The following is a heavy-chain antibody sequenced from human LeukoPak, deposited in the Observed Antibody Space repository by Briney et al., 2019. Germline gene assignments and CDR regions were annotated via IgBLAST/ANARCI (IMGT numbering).Heavy chain of an antibody. D-gene: IGHD7-27*01. CDR2: LSGSGDTT. Sequence: PGGSLRLSCAASGFIFNSYGMSWVRQAPGKGLEWVSALSGSGDTTYYADSVKGRFTISRDNSKNTLYLRMNSLRVEDTAIYYCAKDRSWGLDYWGQGTLVTVSS. J-gene: IGHJ4*02. CDR3: AKDRSWGLDY. V-gene: IGHV3-23*01. CDR1: GFIFNSYG.